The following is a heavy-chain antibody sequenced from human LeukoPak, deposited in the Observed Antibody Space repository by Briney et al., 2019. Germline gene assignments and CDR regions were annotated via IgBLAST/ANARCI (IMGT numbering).Heavy chain of an antibody. CDR2: IKNDGSER. CDR1: GFVFRNYF. D-gene: IGHD3-3*01. J-gene: IGHJ4*02. V-gene: IGHV3-7*01. CDR3: ATDRGWRTSGYYLYYFEY. Sequence: QPGGSPRLSCAASGFVFRNYFMSWVRQAPGKGLEWVAGIKNDGSERYYVDSVRGRYTISRDNTKNSLFLQMSSLRAEDTAVYYCATDRGWRTSGYYLYYFEYWGQGTLVTFSS.